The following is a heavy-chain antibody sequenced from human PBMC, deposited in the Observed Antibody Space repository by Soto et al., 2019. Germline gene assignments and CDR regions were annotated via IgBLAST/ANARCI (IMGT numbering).Heavy chain of an antibody. CDR2: IDSDGSTT. CDR1: GFTFSDHW. Sequence: XESLRLSCAASGFTFSDHWIHWVRQAPGKGLVWVSRIDSDGSTTNYADSVKGRFTISRDNAKNTLFLQMNSLRVEDTAVYYCARGSAYYDFWSGYSLADSWGQGTLVTVSS. V-gene: IGHV3-74*01. CDR3: ARGSAYYDFWSGYSLADS. J-gene: IGHJ4*02. D-gene: IGHD3-3*01.